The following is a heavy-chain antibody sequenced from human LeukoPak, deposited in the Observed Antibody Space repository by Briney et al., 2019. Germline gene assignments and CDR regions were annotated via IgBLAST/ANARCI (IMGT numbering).Heavy chain of an antibody. D-gene: IGHD6-13*01. J-gene: IGHJ4*02. CDR3: ARPSRAAAGTL. CDR1: GGSISSSSYY. CDR2: IYYSGST. V-gene: IGHV4-39*01. Sequence: PSETLSLTCTVSGGSISSSSYYWGWIRQPPGKGLEWIGSIYYSGSTYYNPSLKSRVTISVDTSKNQFSLKPSSVTAADTAVYYCARPSRAAAGTLWGQGTLVTVSS.